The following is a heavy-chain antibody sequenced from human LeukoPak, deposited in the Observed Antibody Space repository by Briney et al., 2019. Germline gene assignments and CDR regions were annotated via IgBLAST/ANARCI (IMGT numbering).Heavy chain of an antibody. Sequence: SETLSLTCTASGYSISSGYYWGWIRQPPGKGLEWIGSIYHSGSTYYNPSLESRVTISVDTSKNQFSLKLSSVTAADTAVYYCARAVVVVAALLVWGKGTTVTVSS. CDR3: ARAVVVVAALLV. V-gene: IGHV4-38-2*02. J-gene: IGHJ6*04. D-gene: IGHD2-15*01. CDR1: GYSISSGYY. CDR2: IYHSGST.